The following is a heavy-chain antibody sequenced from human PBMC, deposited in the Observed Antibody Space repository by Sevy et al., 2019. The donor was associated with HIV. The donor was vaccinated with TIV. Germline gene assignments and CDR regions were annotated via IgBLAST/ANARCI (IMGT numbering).Heavy chain of an antibody. Sequence: GGSLRLSCAASGFTFSSYWMSWVRQAPGKGLEWVATMKQDGSEKYYVDSVKGRFTISRDNAKHSLYLQMNSLRAEDTAVYYCAKGTLVVPAVIYYYYGMDVWGQGTTVTVSS. CDR3: AKGTLVVPAVIYYYYGMDV. D-gene: IGHD2-2*02. J-gene: IGHJ6*02. CDR2: MKQDGSEK. CDR1: GFTFSSYW. V-gene: IGHV3-7*01.